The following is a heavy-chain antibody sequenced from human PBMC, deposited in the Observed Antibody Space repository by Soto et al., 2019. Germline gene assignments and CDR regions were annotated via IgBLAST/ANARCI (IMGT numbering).Heavy chain of an antibody. CDR3: AKDGPQYALDY. CDR2: ISWNSGSI. J-gene: IGHJ4*02. Sequence: DVQLVESGGGLVQPGRSLRLSCAASGFTFDDYAMHWVRQAPGKGLEWVSGISWNSGSIGYADSVKGRFTISRDNAKNSLYLQMNSLRAEDTALYYCAKDGPQYALDYWGQGTLVTVSS. CDR1: GFTFDDYA. V-gene: IGHV3-9*01.